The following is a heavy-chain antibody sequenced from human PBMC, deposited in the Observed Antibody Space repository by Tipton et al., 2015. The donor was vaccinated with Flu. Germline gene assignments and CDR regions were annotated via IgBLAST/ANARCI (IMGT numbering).Heavy chain of an antibody. CDR3: AKGPYSGDWYRFNY. D-gene: IGHD6-19*01. CDR1: GGSISRSSYY. J-gene: IGHJ4*02. Sequence: TLSLTCTVSGGSISRSSYYWSWIRQPAGKGLEWIGRIYSSGSTNYNPSLKSRVTMSVDTSRNQFSLRLTSVTAADTAVYYCAKGPYSGDWYRFNYWGQGTLVTVSS. V-gene: IGHV4-61*02. CDR2: IYSSGST.